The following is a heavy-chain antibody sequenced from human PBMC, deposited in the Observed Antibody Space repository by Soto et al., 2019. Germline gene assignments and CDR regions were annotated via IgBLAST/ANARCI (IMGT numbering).Heavy chain of an antibody. CDR1: GFTFSSYD. CDR2: IWYDGTNK. CDR3: ARDPKGGSYDFDY. D-gene: IGHD1-26*01. V-gene: IGHV3-33*01. J-gene: IGHJ4*02. Sequence: GGSLRLSCAASGFTFSSYDMHWVRQAPGKGLEWVAIIWYDGTNKYYADSVKGRFTVSRDNSKNTLYLQMNSLRAEDTAVYYCARDPKGGSYDFDYWGQGTLVTVSS.